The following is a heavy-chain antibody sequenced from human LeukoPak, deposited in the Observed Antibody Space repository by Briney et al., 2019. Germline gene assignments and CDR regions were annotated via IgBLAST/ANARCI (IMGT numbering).Heavy chain of an antibody. V-gene: IGHV3-30-3*01. CDR2: ISYDGSNK. CDR1: GFTFSSYA. D-gene: IGHD1-26*01. Sequence: GGSLRLSCAASGFTFSSYAMHWVRQAPGKGLEWVAVISYDGSNKYYADSVKGRFTISRDNSKNTLYLQMNSLRAEDTAVYYCAKVGSIVGSRLYYGMDVWGQGTTVTVSS. CDR3: AKVGSIVGSRLYYGMDV. J-gene: IGHJ6*02.